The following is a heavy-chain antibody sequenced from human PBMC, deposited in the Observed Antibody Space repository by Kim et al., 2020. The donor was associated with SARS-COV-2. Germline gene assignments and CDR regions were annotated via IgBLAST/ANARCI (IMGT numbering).Heavy chain of an antibody. J-gene: IGHJ3*02. V-gene: IGHV3-66*02. D-gene: IGHD3-10*01. Sequence: GGSLRLSCAASGFTVSSNYMSWVRQAPGKGLEWVSVIYSGGSTYYADSVKGRFTISRDNSKNTLYLQMNSLRAEDTAVYYCARSSYRFGELLYAFDIWGQGTMVTVSS. CDR3: ARSSYRFGELLYAFDI. CDR1: GFTVSSNY. CDR2: IYSGGST.